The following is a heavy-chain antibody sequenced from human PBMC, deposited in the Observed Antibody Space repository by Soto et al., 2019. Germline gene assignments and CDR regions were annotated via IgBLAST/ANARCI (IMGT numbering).Heavy chain of an antibody. CDR1: GFTFRKYG. Sequence: GGSLRLSCVASGFTFRKYGMHWVRQAPGKGLEWVAVISYEGSRKFYTDSVRGRFTISRDDSKNTVYLQMNSLRPDDTALYYCAKDIQALLVPNYYFDYWGQGALVTVSS. D-gene: IGHD2-15*01. CDR3: AKDIQALLVPNYYFDY. CDR2: ISYEGSRK. J-gene: IGHJ4*02. V-gene: IGHV3-30*18.